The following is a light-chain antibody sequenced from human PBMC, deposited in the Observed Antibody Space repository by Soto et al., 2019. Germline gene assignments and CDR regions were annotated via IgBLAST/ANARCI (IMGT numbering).Light chain of an antibody. Sequence: SYELTQPPSLSVSLGQTATITCSGDALPTLYAYWYQQKPGQAPVLVIFKDSERPSGIPERFSGSSSGTTATLTISGVQAEDEADYSCPAAHSSNSYGVFGGGTKLTVL. CDR2: KDS. CDR1: ALPTLY. J-gene: IGLJ2*01. V-gene: IGLV3-25*03. CDR3: PAAHSSNSYGV.